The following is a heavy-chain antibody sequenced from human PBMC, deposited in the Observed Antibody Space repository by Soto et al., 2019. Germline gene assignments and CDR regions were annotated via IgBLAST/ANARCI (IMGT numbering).Heavy chain of an antibody. CDR3: AKGGGGTAIGRYMDV. J-gene: IGHJ6*03. Sequence: EVQLLESGGGLVQPGGSLRLSCGASGFTFSTYAMSWVRQAPGKGLEWVSAISGGGGDTYYADSVKGRFTISRDNSKNTLYLQVNSLRTEDTALYYCAKGGGGTAIGRYMDVWGRGTTVTVSS. CDR1: GFTFSTYA. V-gene: IGHV3-23*01. CDR2: ISGGGGDT. D-gene: IGHD2-21*02.